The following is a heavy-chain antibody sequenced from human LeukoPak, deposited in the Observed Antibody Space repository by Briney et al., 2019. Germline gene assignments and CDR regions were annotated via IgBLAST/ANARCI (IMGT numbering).Heavy chain of an antibody. CDR1: EFTFSSYA. CDR2: ISGSGGST. Sequence: PGGSLRLSCAASEFTFSSYAMSWVRQAPGKGLEWVSAISGSGGSTYYADSVKGRFTISRDNSKNTLYLQMNSLRAEDTAVYYCARRSGGYYTWFDPWGQGTLVTVSS. D-gene: IGHD3-3*01. CDR3: ARRSGGYYTWFDP. V-gene: IGHV3-23*01. J-gene: IGHJ5*02.